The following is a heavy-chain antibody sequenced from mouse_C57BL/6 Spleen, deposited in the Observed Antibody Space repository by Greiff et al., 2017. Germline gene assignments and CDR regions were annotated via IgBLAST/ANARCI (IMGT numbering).Heavy chain of an antibody. D-gene: IGHD4-1*01. CDR1: GFTFTDYY. J-gene: IGHJ2*01. V-gene: IGHV7-3*01. CDR2: IRNKANGYTT. Sequence: EVQLVESGGGLVQPGGSLSLSCAASGFTFTDYYMSWVRQPPGKALEWLGFIRNKANGYTTEYSASVKGRFTISRDNSQSILYLQMNALRAEDSATYYCARYKLVFDYWGQGTTLTVSS. CDR3: ARYKLVFDY.